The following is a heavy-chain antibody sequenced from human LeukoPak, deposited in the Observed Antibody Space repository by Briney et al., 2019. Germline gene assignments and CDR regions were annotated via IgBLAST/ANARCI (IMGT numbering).Heavy chain of an antibody. V-gene: IGHV4-59*01. CDR2: IYYSGST. CDR3: ARARLRAYNWFDP. J-gene: IGHJ5*02. CDR1: GGSISSYY. Sequence: PSETLSLTCTVSGGSISSYYWSWIRQPPGKGLEWIGYIYYSGSTNYNPSLKSRVTISVDTSKNQFSLKLSSVTAADTAVYYCARARLRAYNWFDPWGQGTLVTVSS. D-gene: IGHD3-3*01.